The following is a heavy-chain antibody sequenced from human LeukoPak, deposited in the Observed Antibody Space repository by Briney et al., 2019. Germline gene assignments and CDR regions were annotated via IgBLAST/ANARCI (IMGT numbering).Heavy chain of an antibody. CDR3: VRIRDSGSYYFYYGMDV. J-gene: IGHJ6*02. CDR1: GFTFSNYS. CDR2: ISRSSSTI. D-gene: IGHD1-26*01. Sequence: PGGSLRLSCAVSGFTFSNYSMNWVRQAPGKGLEWVSYISRSSSTILYADSMKGRFTISRDKAKNSVYLQMNSLRDEDTAVYYCVRIRDSGSYYFYYGMDVWGQGTMVTVSS. V-gene: IGHV3-48*02.